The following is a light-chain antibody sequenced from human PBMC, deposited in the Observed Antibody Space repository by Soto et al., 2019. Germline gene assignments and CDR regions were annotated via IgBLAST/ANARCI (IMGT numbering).Light chain of an antibody. CDR1: NIGSKS. CDR3: QVWDSSSDHPRVV. Sequence: SYELTQPPSVSVAPGKTARITCGGNNIGSKSVHWYQQKPGQAPVLVIYYDSDRPSGIPERFSGSNSGNTATLTISRVEAGDEADYYCQVWDSSSDHPRVVFGVGTKLTVL. V-gene: IGLV3-21*04. J-gene: IGLJ2*01. CDR2: YDS.